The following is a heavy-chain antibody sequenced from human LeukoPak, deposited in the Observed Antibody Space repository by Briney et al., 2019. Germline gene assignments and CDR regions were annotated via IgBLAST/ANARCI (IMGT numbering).Heavy chain of an antibody. CDR3: ARLLAGCPGGRCRAHFDY. Sequence: SETLSLTCSVSGDSINSNYCSWMRQPPGKGLEWIGYIYYGRSTNYNPSLKSRVSMSVDTSKNQFSLNLRSVTAADTAVYHCARLLAGCPGGRCRAHFDYWGQGTLVTVSS. J-gene: IGHJ4*02. CDR1: GDSINSNY. CDR2: IYYGRST. D-gene: IGHD2-15*01. V-gene: IGHV4-59*01.